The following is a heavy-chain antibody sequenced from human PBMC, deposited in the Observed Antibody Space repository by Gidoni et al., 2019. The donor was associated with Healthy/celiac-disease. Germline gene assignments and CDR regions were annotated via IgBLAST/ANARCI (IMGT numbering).Heavy chain of an antibody. Sequence: EVQLVESGGGLVQSGGSLRLSCSASRFTLSSYALHWVRQAPGKGLEYVSAISSNGGSTYYADSVKGRFTISRDNSKNTLYLQMSSLRAEDTAVYYCVKTTMEHYYYGMDVWGQGTTVTVSS. J-gene: IGHJ6*02. V-gene: IGHV3-64D*06. CDR3: VKTTMEHYYYGMDV. CDR2: ISSNGGST. CDR1: RFTLSSYA. D-gene: IGHD3-10*01.